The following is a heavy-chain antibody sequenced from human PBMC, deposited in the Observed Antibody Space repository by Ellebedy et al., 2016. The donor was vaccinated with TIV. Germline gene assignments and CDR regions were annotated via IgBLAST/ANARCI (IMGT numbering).Heavy chain of an antibody. J-gene: IGHJ4*02. CDR2: ISHSGGT. V-gene: IGHV4-34*01. Sequence: SETLSLXCAVSGGSFSGYYCSWIRQPPGKGLEWIGEISHSGGTNYNPSLKSRVTISVDTSKNQFSLKLSSVTAADTAVYYCARGQQLVRGWVYWGQGTLVTVSS. CDR3: ARGQQLVRGWVY. D-gene: IGHD6-13*01. CDR1: GGSFSGYY.